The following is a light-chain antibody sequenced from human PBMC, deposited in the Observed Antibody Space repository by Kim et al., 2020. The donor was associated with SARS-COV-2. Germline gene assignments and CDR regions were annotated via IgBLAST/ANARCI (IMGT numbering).Light chain of an antibody. Sequence: QAGLTQPPSVSKGLRQTATLTCTGDSDNVGNQGASWLQQHQGHPPKLLSYRDNNRPSGISERFSASRSGNTASLTIAGLQPEDEADYYCSAWDVSLNAVVFGGGTQLTVL. CDR3: SAWDVSLNAVV. CDR2: RDN. V-gene: IGLV10-54*04. J-gene: IGLJ3*02. CDR1: SDNVGNQG.